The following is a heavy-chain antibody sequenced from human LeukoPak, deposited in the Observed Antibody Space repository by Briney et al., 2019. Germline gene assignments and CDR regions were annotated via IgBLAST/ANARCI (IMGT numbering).Heavy chain of an antibody. V-gene: IGHV3-7*01. D-gene: IGHD3-3*01. Sequence: GGSLRLSCAASGFTFSSYWMSWVRQAPGKGLEWVANIKQDGSEKYYVDSVKGRFTISRDNAKNSPYLQMNSLRAEDTAVYYCARDSDDFWSGYYISLGYWGQGTLVTVSS. J-gene: IGHJ4*02. CDR2: IKQDGSEK. CDR1: GFTFSSYW. CDR3: ARDSDDFWSGYYISLGY.